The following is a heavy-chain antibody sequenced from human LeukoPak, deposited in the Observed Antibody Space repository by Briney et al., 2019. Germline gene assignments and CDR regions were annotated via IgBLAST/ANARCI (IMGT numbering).Heavy chain of an antibody. Sequence: GGSLRLSCAVSGLSVSSNYITWVRQAPGKGLEWVSVFLSGGSTHYADSVKARFSMSGDDSRNIVYLQLNSLRADDTAVYYCARSGLTGRGNGLDVWGQGTTVTVSS. CDR1: GLSVSSNY. D-gene: IGHD3/OR15-3a*01. CDR3: ARSGLTGRGNGLDV. CDR2: FLSGGST. J-gene: IGHJ6*02. V-gene: IGHV3-53*01.